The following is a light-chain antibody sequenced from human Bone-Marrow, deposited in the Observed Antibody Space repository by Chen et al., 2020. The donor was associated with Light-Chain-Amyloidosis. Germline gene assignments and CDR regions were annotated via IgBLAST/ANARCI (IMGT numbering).Light chain of an antibody. CDR3: QSYDSSLSGWV. CDR1: SSNNGAGYD. J-gene: IGLJ3*02. V-gene: IGLV1-40*01. CDR2: GNS. Sequence: QSVLTQPPSVSGAPGHRVTISCTGSSSNNGAGYDIHWYQQRPGTAPKLLIYGNSNRPSGVPDRFSGSKSGTSASLAITGLQAEDEADYYCQSYDSSLSGWVFGGGTKLTVL.